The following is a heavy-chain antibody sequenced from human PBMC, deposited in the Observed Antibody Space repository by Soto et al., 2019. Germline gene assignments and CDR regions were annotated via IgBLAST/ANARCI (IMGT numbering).Heavy chain of an antibody. Sequence: QVQLVQSGAEVKKPGASVKVSCKASGYTFTSYGISWVRQAPGQGLEWMGWISAYNGNTNYAQKLQGRVTMTTDTYTSTAYMELRSLRSDDTAVYYCARRVVAATHTDYYYYGMEVWGQGTTVTVSS. CDR3: ARRVVAATHTDYYYYGMEV. V-gene: IGHV1-18*01. J-gene: IGHJ6*02. CDR1: GYTFTSYG. CDR2: ISAYNGNT. D-gene: IGHD2-15*01.